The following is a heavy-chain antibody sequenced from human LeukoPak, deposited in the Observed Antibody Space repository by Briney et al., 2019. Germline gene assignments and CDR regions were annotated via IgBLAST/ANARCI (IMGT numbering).Heavy chain of an antibody. CDR3: AKSSPRYSSGWLQH. CDR1: GFTFDDYA. CDR2: ISWNSGRI. V-gene: IGHV3-9*03. J-gene: IGHJ1*01. D-gene: IGHD6-19*01. Sequence: GRSLRLSCAASGFTFDDYAMHWVRQAPGKGLEWVSGISWNSGRIDYADSVKGRFTISRDNAKKSLYLQMNSLRAEDMALYYCAKSSPRYSSGWLQHWGQGTLVTVSS.